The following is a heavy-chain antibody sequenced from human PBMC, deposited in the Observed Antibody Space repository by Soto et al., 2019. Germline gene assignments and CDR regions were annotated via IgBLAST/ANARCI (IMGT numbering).Heavy chain of an antibody. D-gene: IGHD1-26*01. J-gene: IGHJ4*02. Sequence: GKGLEWVGFIRSKAYGGTTEYAASVKGRFTISRDDSKSIAYLQMNSLKTEDTAVYYCTSSIVGARYYFDYWGQGTLVTVSS. CDR2: IRSKAYGGTT. CDR3: TSSIVGARYYFDY. V-gene: IGHV3-49*02.